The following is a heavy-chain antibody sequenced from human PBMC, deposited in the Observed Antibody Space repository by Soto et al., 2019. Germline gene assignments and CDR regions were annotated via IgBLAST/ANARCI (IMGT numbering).Heavy chain of an antibody. CDR1: GGSISSSNW. Sequence: PSETLSLTCAVSGGSISSSNWWSWVRQPPGKGLEWIGEIYHSGSTNYNPSLKSRVTISVDKSKNQFSLKLSSVTAADTAVYYCARDLATVVDRTYYYYGMDVWGQGXTVTVYS. V-gene: IGHV4-4*02. CDR2: IYHSGST. J-gene: IGHJ6*02. D-gene: IGHD2-15*01. CDR3: ARDLATVVDRTYYYYGMDV.